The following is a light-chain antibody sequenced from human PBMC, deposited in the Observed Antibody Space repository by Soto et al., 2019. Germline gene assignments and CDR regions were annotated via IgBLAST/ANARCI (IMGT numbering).Light chain of an antibody. Sequence: DIQMTQSPSTLSASVGDRVTITCRASQTISRRLAWFQQKPGKAPGLVIYDASSLQSGVPSRFSGSGYGTEFALTLSCLRSDDFGTYLCQQYNTCSWTFGQGTKVEIK. CDR3: QQYNTCSWT. J-gene: IGKJ1*01. V-gene: IGKV1-5*01. CDR2: DAS. CDR1: QTISRR.